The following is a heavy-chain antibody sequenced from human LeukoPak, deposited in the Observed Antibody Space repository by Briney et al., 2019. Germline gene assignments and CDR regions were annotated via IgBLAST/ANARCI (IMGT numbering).Heavy chain of an antibody. CDR2: MYHSGST. CDR1: GYSISSGYY. Sequence: SETLSLTCTVSGYSISSGYYWGWIRQPPGKGLEWIGSMYHSGSTYYNPSLKSRVTISVDTSKNQFSLKLSSVTAADTAVYYCARQVFSSSLPDYWGQGTLVTVSS. CDR3: ARQVFSSSLPDY. J-gene: IGHJ4*02. V-gene: IGHV4-38-2*02. D-gene: IGHD6-6*01.